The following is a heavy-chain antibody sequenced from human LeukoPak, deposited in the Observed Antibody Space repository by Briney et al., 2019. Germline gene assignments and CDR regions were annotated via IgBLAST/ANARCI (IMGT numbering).Heavy chain of an antibody. CDR1: GGSISSYY. J-gene: IGHJ4*02. CDR2: IYYSGST. CDR3: ARGAFRVAATPFNF. Sequence: SETLSLTCTVSGGSISSYYWSWIRQPPGKGLEWIGYIYYSGSTNYNPSLKRRVTISVDTSKNQFSLKLSSVTAADTAVYYCARGAFRVAATPFNFWGQGTLVTVSS. D-gene: IGHD2-15*01. V-gene: IGHV4-59*01.